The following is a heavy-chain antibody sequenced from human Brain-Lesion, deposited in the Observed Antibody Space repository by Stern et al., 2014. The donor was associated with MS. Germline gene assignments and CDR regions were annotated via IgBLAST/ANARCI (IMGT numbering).Heavy chain of an antibody. CDR2: IYYRGST. V-gene: IGHV4-39*01. CDR3: AKLWLGELPESPFDY. CDR1: GGSISSSSYY. D-gene: IGHD3-10*01. J-gene: IGHJ4*02. Sequence: QLQLQESGPGLVKPSETLSLTCTVSGGSISSSSYYWGWIRQPPGKGLEWIGSIYYRGSTYYNPSFKRRVTISKDTSQNHFSLSLSSVTAADTAVYFCAKLWLGELPESPFDYWGQGTLVTVSS.